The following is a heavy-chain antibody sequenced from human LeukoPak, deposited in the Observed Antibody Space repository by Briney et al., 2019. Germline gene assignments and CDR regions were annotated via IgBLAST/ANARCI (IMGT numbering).Heavy chain of an antibody. CDR1: GFTFDDYA. CDR3: ARDGVAGTSDAFDI. V-gene: IGHV3-43D*03. J-gene: IGHJ3*02. D-gene: IGHD6-19*01. CDR2: IHQNAITT. Sequence: GGSRRLSCAASGFTFDDYAMHWVRQVPGQGLEFVALIHQNAITTFYADSVKGRFTISRDNSKSSLYLQMNSLRAEDTAVYYCARDGVAGTSDAFDIWGQGTMVTVSS.